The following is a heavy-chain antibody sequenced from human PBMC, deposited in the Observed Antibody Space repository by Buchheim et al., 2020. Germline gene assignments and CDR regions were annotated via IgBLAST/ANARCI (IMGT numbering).Heavy chain of an antibody. CDR1: GFTVSSYW. D-gene: IGHD6-6*01. Sequence: EVQLVESGGGLVRPGRSLRLSCAVSGFTVSSYWMSWVRQAPGKGLEWVANIKQDGSEKYYVDSVKGRFTISRDNAKNSLYLKIIRLRAKDTALYYRASCHSSSYYTIDSWGEGT. CDR3: ASCHSSSYYTIDS. CDR2: IKQDGSEK. V-gene: IGHV3-7*01. J-gene: IGHJ4*02.